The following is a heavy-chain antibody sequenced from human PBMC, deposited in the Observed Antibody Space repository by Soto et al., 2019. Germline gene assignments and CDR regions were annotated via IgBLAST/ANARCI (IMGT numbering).Heavy chain of an antibody. Sequence: QVPLVQSAAAVKKPGSSVKVSCKAFGGSFRSHTYNWVRQAPGLGLEWVGGIIPFFGTATYAQKFQGTVTITADESTSTAYMELRSLRSEDTAIYYCAGAHFDSSGYYPSEMNFWGQGTLVTVSS. V-gene: IGHV1-69*01. J-gene: IGHJ4*02. CDR3: AGAHFDSSGYYPSEMNF. CDR1: GGSFRSHT. CDR2: IIPFFGTA. D-gene: IGHD3-22*01.